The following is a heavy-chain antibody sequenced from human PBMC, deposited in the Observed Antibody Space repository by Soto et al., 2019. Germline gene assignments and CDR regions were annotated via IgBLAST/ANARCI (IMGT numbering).Heavy chain of an antibody. CDR2: IYYSGTT. V-gene: IGHV4-30-4*01. Sequence: PSENLSLTCTVSGGSISSGDYYWSWIRQPTGKGLEWIGYIYYSGTTYYNPSLKSRVTISVDTSKNQFSLKVSSVTAADTAVYYCARALIQLWPHYYYGMDVWGQGTTVTVSS. CDR1: GGSISSGDYY. D-gene: IGHD5-18*01. CDR3: ARALIQLWPHYYYGMDV. J-gene: IGHJ6*02.